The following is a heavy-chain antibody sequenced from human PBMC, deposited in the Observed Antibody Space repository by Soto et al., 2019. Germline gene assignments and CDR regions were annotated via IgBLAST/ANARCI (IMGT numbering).Heavy chain of an antibody. J-gene: IGHJ6*02. D-gene: IGHD3-3*01. Sequence: SVKVSCKASGGTFSSYAISWVRQAPGQGLEWMGGIIPIFGTANYAQKFQGRVTITADESTSTAYMELSSLRSEDTAVYYCARVGPLTIFGVVIAYTYGMDVWGQGTTVTVSS. CDR3: ARVGPLTIFGVVIAYTYGMDV. V-gene: IGHV1-69*13. CDR1: GGTFSSYA. CDR2: IIPIFGTA.